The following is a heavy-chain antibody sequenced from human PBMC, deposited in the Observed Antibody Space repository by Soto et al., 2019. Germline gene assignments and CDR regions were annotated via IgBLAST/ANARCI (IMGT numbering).Heavy chain of an antibody. V-gene: IGHV5-51*01. D-gene: IGHD6-13*01. CDR3: ARDSSSWYKSVFEH. CDR2: IYPDDSDT. J-gene: IGHJ4*02. Sequence: GESLKISCKGSGYSFPNYWIAWVRQMPGKDLESMGIIYPDDSDTKYSPSFQGQVTISADKSISTAYLQWSSLKASDSAMYYCARDSSSWYKSVFEHWGQGTLVTVS. CDR1: GYSFPNYW.